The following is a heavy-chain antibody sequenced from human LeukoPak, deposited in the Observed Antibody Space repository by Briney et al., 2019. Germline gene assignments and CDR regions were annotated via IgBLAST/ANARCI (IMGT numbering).Heavy chain of an antibody. CDR2: ISGSGGST. J-gene: IGHJ3*02. D-gene: IGHD3-22*01. V-gene: IGHV3-23*01. Sequence: PGGSLRLSCAASGFTFSSYSMNWVRQAPGKGLEWVSAISGSGGSTYYADSVKGRFTISRDNSKNTLYLQTNSLRAEDTAVYYCAKDPNYYDSSGYDAFDIWGQGTMVTVSS. CDR1: GFTFSSYS. CDR3: AKDPNYYDSSGYDAFDI.